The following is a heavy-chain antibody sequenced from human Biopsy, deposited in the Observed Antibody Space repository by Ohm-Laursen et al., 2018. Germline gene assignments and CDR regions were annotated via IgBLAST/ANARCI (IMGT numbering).Heavy chain of an antibody. CDR1: GGSISNNNYY. CDR3: ARDYDTSGYYYVS. Sequence: GTLSLTCTVSGGSISNNNYYWGWIRQPPGKGLEWIGSIFYRGSTHHTPSLKSRVTISVDTSKNPFSLKRNSVTAADTAVYYCARDYDTSGYYYVSWGQGTLVTVSS. J-gene: IGHJ5*02. V-gene: IGHV4-39*01. D-gene: IGHD3-22*01. CDR2: IFYRGST.